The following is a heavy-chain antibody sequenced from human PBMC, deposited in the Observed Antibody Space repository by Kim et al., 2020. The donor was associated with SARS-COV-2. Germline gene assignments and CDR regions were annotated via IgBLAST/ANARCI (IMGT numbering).Heavy chain of an antibody. D-gene: IGHD6-19*01. CDR3: AKVTWDGLDYY. V-gene: IGHV3-23*01. CDR2: R. J-gene: IGHJ4*02. Sequence: RDNADSVKGRFTISRDNAKNTLYLQMNSLGAGDTALYYCAKVTWDGLDYYWGPGTLFTVSS.